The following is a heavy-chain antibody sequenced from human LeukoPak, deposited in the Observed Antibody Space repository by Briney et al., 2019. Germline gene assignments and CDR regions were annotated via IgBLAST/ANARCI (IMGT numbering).Heavy chain of an antibody. CDR1: GGSFSGYY. V-gene: IGHV4-34*12. D-gene: IGHD3-10*01. J-gene: IGHJ3*02. CDR2: IFYSGST. CDR3: AKSNGYGLVDI. Sequence: PTETLSLTCAVYGGSFSGYYWGWIRQPPGKGLEWIGNIFYSGSTYYSPSLKSRVTISLDTSRNQFSLKLNSVTAADTAVYYCAKSNGYGLVDIWGQGTMVTVSS.